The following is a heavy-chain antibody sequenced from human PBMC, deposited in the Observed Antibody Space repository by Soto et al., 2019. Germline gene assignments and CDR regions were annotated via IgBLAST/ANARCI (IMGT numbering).Heavy chain of an antibody. J-gene: IGHJ4*02. CDR2: ISYDGSNK. V-gene: IGHV3-30-3*01. D-gene: IGHD3-16*02. CDR1: GFTFSSYA. CDR3: ARDPITFGGVIGIGVDY. Sequence: QVQLVESGGGVVQPGRSLRLSCAASGFTFSSYAMHWVRQAPGKGLEWVAVISYDGSNKYYADFVKGRFTISRDNSKNTLYLQMNSLRAEDTAVYYCARDPITFGGVIGIGVDYWGQGTLVTVSS.